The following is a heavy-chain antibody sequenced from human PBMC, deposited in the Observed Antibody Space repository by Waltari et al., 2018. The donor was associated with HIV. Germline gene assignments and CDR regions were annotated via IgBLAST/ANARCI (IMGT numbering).Heavy chain of an antibody. D-gene: IGHD4-17*01. Sequence: EVQLVESGGGLVQRGGSLRRSCAASGFTFSSYWLSWVRQAAGKGLEWVANIKQDGSEKYYVDSVKGRFTISRDNAKNSLYLQMNSLRAEDTAVYYCARSPYDIYGDYDLCDYWGQGTLVTVSS. J-gene: IGHJ4*02. CDR2: IKQDGSEK. CDR1: GFTFSSYW. CDR3: ARSPYDIYGDYDLCDY. V-gene: IGHV3-7*01.